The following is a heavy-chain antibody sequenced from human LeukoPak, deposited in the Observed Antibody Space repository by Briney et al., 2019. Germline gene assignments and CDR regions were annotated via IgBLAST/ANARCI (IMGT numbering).Heavy chain of an antibody. CDR3: ARGGMTTQPFDY. Sequence: SETLSLTCTVSGGFISSYYWSWIRQPPGKGLEWIGYINYSGSTNYNPSLKSRVTISVDTSKNQFSLKLSSVTAADTAVYYCARGGMTTQPFDYWGQETLVTVSS. J-gene: IGHJ4*02. CDR1: GGFISSYY. D-gene: IGHD4-17*01. V-gene: IGHV4-59*01. CDR2: INYSGST.